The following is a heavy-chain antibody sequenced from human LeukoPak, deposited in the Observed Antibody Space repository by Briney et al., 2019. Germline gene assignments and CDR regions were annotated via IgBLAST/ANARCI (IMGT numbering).Heavy chain of an antibody. CDR2: IYYSGST. CDR3: ARMGPPLRGVRYYYYMDV. Sequence: SETLSLTCNVSGGSISSYYWSWIRQPPGKGLEWIGYIYYSGSTNYNPPLKNRVTISVDTSKNQFSLKLTSVTAADTAVYYCARMGPPLRGVRYYYYMDVWGKGTTVTVSS. CDR1: GGSISSYY. D-gene: IGHD3-10*01. V-gene: IGHV4-59*01. J-gene: IGHJ6*03.